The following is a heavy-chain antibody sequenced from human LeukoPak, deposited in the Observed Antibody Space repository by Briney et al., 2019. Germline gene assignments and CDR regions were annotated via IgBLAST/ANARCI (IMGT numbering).Heavy chain of an antibody. Sequence: GGSLRLSCAASGFTFSSYSMNWVRQAPGKGLERVSSISSSSSYIYYADSVKGRFTISRDNAKNSLYLQMNSLRAEDTAVYYCARDRGGEQLVGAFDYWGQGTLVTVSS. CDR1: GFTFSSYS. V-gene: IGHV3-21*01. J-gene: IGHJ4*02. D-gene: IGHD6-6*01. CDR3: ARDRGGEQLVGAFDY. CDR2: ISSSSSYI.